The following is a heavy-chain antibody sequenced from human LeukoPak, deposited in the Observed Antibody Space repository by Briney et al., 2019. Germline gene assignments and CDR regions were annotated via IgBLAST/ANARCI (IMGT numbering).Heavy chain of an antibody. CDR1: GFTFSTYR. J-gene: IGHJ4*02. CDR3: ARDVGHCTSFGCHLHYFDY. CDR2: ISSSSSDI. D-gene: IGHD2-8*01. Sequence: PGGSLRLSCAASGFTFSTYRMNWVRQAPGRGLEWVSSISSSSSDIYYADSMKGRFTISRDNAKNSLYLQMNSLRAEDTAVYYCARDVGHCTSFGCHLHYFDYWGKGALVTVSS. V-gene: IGHV3-21*01.